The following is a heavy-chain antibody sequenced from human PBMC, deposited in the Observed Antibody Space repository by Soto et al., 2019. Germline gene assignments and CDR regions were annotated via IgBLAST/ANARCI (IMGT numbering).Heavy chain of an antibody. J-gene: IGHJ4*02. CDR1: GYTLRNYD. Sequence: ASVKVSCKASGYTLRNYDINWVRQANGQGLEWMGWVNPDSGKTGYSQKFQGRLTMTKSASISTVYMELSSLRSEDTAVYYCARGGDWAGHYSSSPAGLFDYWGQGTLVTVSS. D-gene: IGHD6-13*01. V-gene: IGHV1-8*01. CDR2: VNPDSGKT. CDR3: ARGGDWAGHYSSSPAGLFDY.